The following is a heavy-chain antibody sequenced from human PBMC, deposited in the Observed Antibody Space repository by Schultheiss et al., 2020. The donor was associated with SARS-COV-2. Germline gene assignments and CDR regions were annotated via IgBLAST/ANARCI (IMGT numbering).Heavy chain of an antibody. D-gene: IGHD2-2*02. CDR1: GGSFSDYY. V-gene: IGHV4-34*01. CDR3: ARRGKYCSSTSCYKAYYYYYMDV. Sequence: SETLSLTCAVYGGSFSDYYWSWIRQPPGKGLEWIGEINHSGSSNYNPSLKSRVTISVDTAKNQFSLKLSSVTAADTAVYYCARRGKYCSSTSCYKAYYYYYMDVWGKGTTVTVSS. CDR2: INHSGSS. J-gene: IGHJ6*03.